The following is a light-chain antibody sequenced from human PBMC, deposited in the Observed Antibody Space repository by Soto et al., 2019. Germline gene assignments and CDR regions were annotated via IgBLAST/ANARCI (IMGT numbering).Light chain of an antibody. CDR1: QSVSSN. J-gene: IGKJ1*01. Sequence: EIVMTQSPATLSVSPGESATLSCRASQSVSSNLAWYQQKPGQAPRLLIYGASTRATGIPARFSGSGSGTEFTLTISSLQSEDFTVYYCQQYNKWPLTFGQGTKVDIK. CDR2: GAS. CDR3: QQYNKWPLT. V-gene: IGKV3-15*01.